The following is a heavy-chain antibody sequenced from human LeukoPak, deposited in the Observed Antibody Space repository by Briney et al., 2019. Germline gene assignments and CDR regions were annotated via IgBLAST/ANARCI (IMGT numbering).Heavy chain of an antibody. J-gene: IGHJ4*02. V-gene: IGHV3-23*01. CDR2: ISRRDDYT. CDR3: AKDEGATRPYYFDC. Sequence: PGGSLRLSCAASGFAFSSYAMSWVRQPPGKGLEWVSVISRRDDYTYYADSVKGRFTISRDNSKNTLYLQMNTLRAEDTAVYYCAKDEGATRPYYFDCWGQGTLVTVSS. CDR1: GFAFSSYA. D-gene: IGHD2-15*01.